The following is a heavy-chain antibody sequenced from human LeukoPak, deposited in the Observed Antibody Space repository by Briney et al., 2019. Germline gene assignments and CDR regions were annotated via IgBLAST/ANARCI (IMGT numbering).Heavy chain of an antibody. CDR2: IYYSGST. CDR3: ASTVTTDPGGGAFDI. J-gene: IGHJ3*02. Sequence: SETLSLTCTVSGGSISSYYWSWIRQPPGKGLEWIGYIYYSGSTNYNPSLKSRVTISVDTSKNQFSLKLSSVTAADTAVYYCASTVTTDPGGGAFDIWGQGTMVTVSS. V-gene: IGHV4-59*12. D-gene: IGHD4-17*01. CDR1: GGSISSYY.